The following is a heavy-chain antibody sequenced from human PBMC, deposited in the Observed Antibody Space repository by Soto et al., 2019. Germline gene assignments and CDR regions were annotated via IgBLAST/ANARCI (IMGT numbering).Heavy chain of an antibody. V-gene: IGHV3-48*01. Sequence: GGSLRLSCAASGFTFSSYSMNWVRQAPGKGLEWVSYISSSSSTIYYADSVKGRFTISRDNAKNSLYLKMNSLRAEDTAVYYCERGPSRAFEIWGQGTMVTDSS. CDR2: ISSSSSTI. J-gene: IGHJ3*02. CDR3: ERGPSRAFEI. CDR1: GFTFSSYS.